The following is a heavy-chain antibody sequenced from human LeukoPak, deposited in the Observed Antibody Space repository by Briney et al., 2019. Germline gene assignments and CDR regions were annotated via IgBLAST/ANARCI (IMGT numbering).Heavy chain of an antibody. V-gene: IGHV3-53*01. CDR2: IYSGGST. Sequence: PGGSLRLSCAASGLTVSSNYMSWVRQAPGKGLEWVSVIYSGGSTYYADSVKGRFTISRDNSKNTLYLQMNSLRAEDTAVYYCARGYCSGGSCYSHAFDIWGQGTMVTVSS. J-gene: IGHJ3*02. D-gene: IGHD2-15*01. CDR3: ARGYCSGGSCYSHAFDI. CDR1: GLTVSSNY.